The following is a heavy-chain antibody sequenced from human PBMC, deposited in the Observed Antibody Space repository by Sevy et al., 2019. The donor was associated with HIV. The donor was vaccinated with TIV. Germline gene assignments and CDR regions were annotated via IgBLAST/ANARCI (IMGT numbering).Heavy chain of an antibody. D-gene: IGHD3-10*02. J-gene: IGHJ6*02. CDR3: VKDLVPGGMDL. Sequence: GGSLRLSCVTPEFTLDENDIHWVRQAPGKGLEWVSGITGDSGLIGYVDSVKGRFTISRDNAKRSVFLQMNSLRPEDTALYYCVKDLVPGGMDLWGQGTTVTVSS. V-gene: IGHV3-9*01. CDR1: EFTLDEND. CDR2: ITGDSGLI.